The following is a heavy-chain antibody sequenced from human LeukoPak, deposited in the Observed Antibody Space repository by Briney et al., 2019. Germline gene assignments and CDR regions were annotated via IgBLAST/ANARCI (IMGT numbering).Heavy chain of an antibody. V-gene: IGHV3-7*01. J-gene: IGHJ4*02. Sequence: GGSLRLSCAASGFTFSSYAMSWVRQAPGKGLEWVADIKGDGSETSYVDSVKGRFTISRDNAENSLYLQMNSLRAEDTALYYCAVWYVDYWGQGTLVTVSS. CDR2: IKGDGSET. CDR3: AVWYVDY. CDR1: GFTFSSYA.